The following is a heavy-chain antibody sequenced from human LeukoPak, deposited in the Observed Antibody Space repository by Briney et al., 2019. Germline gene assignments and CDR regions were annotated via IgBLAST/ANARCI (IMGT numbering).Heavy chain of an antibody. V-gene: IGHV3-53*01. CDR3: AKRVATNYYYYYGMDV. CDR2: IYSGGST. J-gene: IGHJ6*02. Sequence: GGSLRLSCAASGFTVSSNYMSWVRQAPGKGLEWVSVIYSGGSTYYADSVKGRFTISRRNSKNTLYLQMNSLRAEDTAVYYCAKRVATNYYYYYGMDVWGQGTTVTVSS. D-gene: IGHD5-24*01. CDR1: GFTVSSNY.